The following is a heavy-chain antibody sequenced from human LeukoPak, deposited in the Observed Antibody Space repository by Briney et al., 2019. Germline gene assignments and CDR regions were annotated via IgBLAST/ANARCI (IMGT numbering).Heavy chain of an antibody. CDR3: AKDLDPDYDSSGYEFDY. D-gene: IGHD3-22*01. Sequence: GASVKVSCKASGGTFSSYAISWVRQAPGQGLEWMGRIIPILGIANYAQKFQGRVTITADKSTSTAYMELSSLRAEDTAVYYCAKDLDPDYDSSGYEFDYWGQGTLVTVSS. CDR1: GGTFSSYA. V-gene: IGHV1-69*04. J-gene: IGHJ4*02. CDR2: IIPILGIA.